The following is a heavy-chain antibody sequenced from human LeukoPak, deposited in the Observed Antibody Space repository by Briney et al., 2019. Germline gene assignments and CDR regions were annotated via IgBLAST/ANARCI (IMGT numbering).Heavy chain of an antibody. Sequence: PGGSLRLSCAASGFTFSSYAMSWVRQAPGKGLEWVSAISGSGGSTYYADSVKGRFTISRDNSKNTLYLQMNSLRAEDTAVYYCARGGSQQWLECFQHWGQGTLVTVSS. J-gene: IGHJ1*01. D-gene: IGHD6-19*01. V-gene: IGHV3-23*01. CDR2: ISGSGGST. CDR1: GFTFSSYA. CDR3: ARGGSQQWLECFQH.